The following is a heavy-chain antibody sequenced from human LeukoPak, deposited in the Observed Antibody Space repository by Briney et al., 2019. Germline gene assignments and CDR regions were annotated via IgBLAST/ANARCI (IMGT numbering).Heavy chain of an antibody. D-gene: IGHD3-10*01. Sequence: PGRSLRLSCAASGFTFSSYGMHWVRQAPGKGLEWVAVISYDGSNTYYADSVKGRFTISRDNSKNMLYLQMNSLRAEDTAVYYCAKPYYYGSRGYMDYWGQGTLVTVSS. CDR1: GFTFSSYG. J-gene: IGHJ4*02. CDR2: ISYDGSNT. CDR3: AKPYYYGSRGYMDY. V-gene: IGHV3-30*18.